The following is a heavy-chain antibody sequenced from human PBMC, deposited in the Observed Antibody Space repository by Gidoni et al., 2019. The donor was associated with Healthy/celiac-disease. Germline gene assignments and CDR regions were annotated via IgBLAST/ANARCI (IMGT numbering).Heavy chain of an antibody. J-gene: IGHJ6*02. CDR3: ARVPSYCSGGSCYSDYYGMDV. D-gene: IGHD2-15*01. Sequence: QVQLQESGPGLVKPSETLSLTCTVSGGSISSYYCSWIRQPPGKGLEWIGYIYYSGSTNYNPSLKSRVTISVDTSKNQFSLKLSSVTAADTAVYYCARVPSYCSGGSCYSDYYGMDVWGQGTTVTVSS. CDR2: IYYSGST. V-gene: IGHV4-59*01. CDR1: GGSISSYY.